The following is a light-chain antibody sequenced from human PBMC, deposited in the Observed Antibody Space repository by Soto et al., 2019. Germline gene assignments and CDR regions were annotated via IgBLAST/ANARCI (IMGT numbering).Light chain of an antibody. CDR1: QSISSY. CDR2: AAS. J-gene: IGKJ1*01. V-gene: IGKV1-39*01. Sequence: DLQMTQSPPSLSASVGDRVTITCRASQSISSYLNWYQQKPGKAPKLLIYAASSLQSGVPSRFSGSGSGTDFTLTISSLQPEDFANYYCHQSYSTPPTFGQGTKVEIK. CDR3: HQSYSTPPT.